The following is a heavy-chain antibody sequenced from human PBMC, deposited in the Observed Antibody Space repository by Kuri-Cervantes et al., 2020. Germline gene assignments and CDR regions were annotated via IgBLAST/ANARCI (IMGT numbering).Heavy chain of an antibody. V-gene: IGHV3-30*02. CDR2: VQSDGIYK. CDR3: AKDVVAVAVY. J-gene: IGHJ4*02. D-gene: IGHD6-19*01. CDR1: GFTFSTYG. Sequence: GGSLRLSCSASGFTFSTYGMQWVRQAPGKGLEWVALVQSDGIYKYYADSVKGRFTISRDNSKNTLYLQMNSLRAEDTAVYYCAKDVVAVAVYWGQGTLVTVSS.